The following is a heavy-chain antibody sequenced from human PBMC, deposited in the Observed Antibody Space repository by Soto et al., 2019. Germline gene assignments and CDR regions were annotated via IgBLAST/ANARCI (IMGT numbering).Heavy chain of an antibody. J-gene: IGHJ3*02. CDR1: GGSFSGYY. V-gene: IGHV4-34*01. D-gene: IGHD3-22*01. Sequence: SETLSLTCAVYGGSFSGYYWSWIRQPPGKGLEWIGEINHSGSTNYNPSLKSRVTISVDTSKNQFSLKLSSVTAADTAVYYCARRQYDSSGYHDAFDIWGQGTTVTVSS. CDR3: ARRQYDSSGYHDAFDI. CDR2: INHSGST.